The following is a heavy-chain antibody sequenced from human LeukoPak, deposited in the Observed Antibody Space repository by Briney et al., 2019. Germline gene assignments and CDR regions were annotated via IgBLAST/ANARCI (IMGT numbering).Heavy chain of an antibody. CDR2: INPSGSP. V-gene: IGHV4-34*01. CDR1: GDSLNRYY. CDR3: ARASFVGDDYSNYGSFDY. Sequence: PSETLSLTCAVYGDSLNRYYWTRIRQPPGKGLEWLGEINPSGSPDYNPSLKSRVTISVDTSKNQFSLRLTSVTAADTAVYYCARASFVGDDYSNYGSFDYWGQGILVTVPS. J-gene: IGHJ4*02. D-gene: IGHD4-11*01.